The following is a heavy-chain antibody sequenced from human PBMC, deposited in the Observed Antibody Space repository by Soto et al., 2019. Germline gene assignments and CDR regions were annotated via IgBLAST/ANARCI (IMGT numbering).Heavy chain of an antibody. CDR3: AKTRSRFGSLDY. D-gene: IGHD2-15*01. J-gene: IGHJ4*02. V-gene: IGHV3-30*18. Sequence: QVQLVESGGGVVQPGRSLRLSCAASGFTFSSYGMHWVRQAPGKGLEWVAVISYDGSNKYYADSVKGRFTISRDNSKNTLYLQMNSLRAEDTAVYYCAKTRSRFGSLDYWGQGTLVTVSS. CDR2: ISYDGSNK. CDR1: GFTFSSYG.